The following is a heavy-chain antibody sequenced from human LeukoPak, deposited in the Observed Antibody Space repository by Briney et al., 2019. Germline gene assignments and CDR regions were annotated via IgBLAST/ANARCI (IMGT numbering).Heavy chain of an antibody. D-gene: IGHD3-10*01. Sequence: GGSLRLSCAASGFTFSSYAMSWVRQAPGKGLEWVSAISGSGGSTYYADSVKGRFIISRDNSKNTLYLQMNSLRAEDTAVYYCAYSPPYYYGTDAFDIWGQGTMVTVSS. CDR1: GFTFSSYA. CDR2: ISGSGGST. V-gene: IGHV3-23*01. CDR3: AYSPPYYYGTDAFDI. J-gene: IGHJ3*02.